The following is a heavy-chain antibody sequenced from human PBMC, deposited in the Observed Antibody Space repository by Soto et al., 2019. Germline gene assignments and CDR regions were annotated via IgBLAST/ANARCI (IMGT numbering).Heavy chain of an antibody. J-gene: IGHJ3*02. D-gene: IGHD2-15*01. CDR1: GFTFSSHW. CDR2: IKHDGSEK. V-gene: IGHV3-7*01. CDR3: ARDRRGGAFDI. Sequence: TGGSLRLSCAASGFTFSSHWMSWVRQAPGKGLEWVANIKHDGSEKYYVDSVKGRFTISRDNAKNSLYLQMNSLRAEDTAVYYCARDRRGGAFDIWGQGTMVTVSS.